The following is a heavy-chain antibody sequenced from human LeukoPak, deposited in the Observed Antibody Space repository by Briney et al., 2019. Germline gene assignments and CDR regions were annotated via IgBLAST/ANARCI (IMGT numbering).Heavy chain of an antibody. J-gene: IGHJ4*02. CDR3: ATLNRGAPTGSYPLDY. Sequence: SGTLSLTCAVSGGSISSSPYYWGWIRQPPGKGLEWIASIHSSGSAYYNPSLKSRVTTSVDTSKNQFSLKLSSVTAADAALYYCATLNRGAPTGSYPLDYWGQGTLVTVSS. CDR2: IHSSGSA. CDR1: GGSISSSPYY. D-gene: IGHD1-26*01. V-gene: IGHV4-39*01.